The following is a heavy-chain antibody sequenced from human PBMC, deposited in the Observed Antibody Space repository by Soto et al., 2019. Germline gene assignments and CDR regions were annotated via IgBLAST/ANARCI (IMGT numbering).Heavy chain of an antibody. CDR2: ISGSGGST. Sequence: GGSLRLSCAASGFTFSSYAMSWVRQAPGKGLEWVSAISGSGGSTYYAESVKGRFTISRDNSKNTLYLQMNSLRAEDTAVYYCAKGAHVYYYDSSGYYLLMPNDAFDIWGQGTKVTVSS. CDR3: AKGAHVYYYDSSGYYLLMPNDAFDI. D-gene: IGHD3-22*01. V-gene: IGHV3-23*01. J-gene: IGHJ3*02. CDR1: GFTFSSYA.